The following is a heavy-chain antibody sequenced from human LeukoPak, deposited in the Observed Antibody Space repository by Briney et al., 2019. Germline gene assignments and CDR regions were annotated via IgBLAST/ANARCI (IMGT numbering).Heavy chain of an antibody. V-gene: IGHV4-34*01. J-gene: IGHJ4*02. CDR3: ASIAAGNDY. CDR1: GGSFSGYY. Sequence: PSETLSLTCAVYGGSFSGYYWSWIRQPPGKGLEWIGEINHSGSTNYNPSLKGRVTISVDTSKNQFSLKLSSVTAADTAVYYCASIAAGNDYWGQGTLVTVSS. CDR2: INHSGST. D-gene: IGHD6-13*01.